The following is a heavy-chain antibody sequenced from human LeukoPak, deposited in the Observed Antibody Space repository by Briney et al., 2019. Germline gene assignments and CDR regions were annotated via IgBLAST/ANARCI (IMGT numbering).Heavy chain of an antibody. D-gene: IGHD5-18*01. V-gene: IGHV3-7*01. J-gene: IGHJ6*03. CDR3: ARDNGYNYGYFYHYYMDV. CDR1: GFTSSVFW. CDR2: IKQDGSEK. Sequence: PGGSLRLSCAASGFTSSVFWMSWVRQAPGKGLEWVANIKQDGSEKYYGDSVKGRFTISRDNSKKSLYLQMNSLRAEDTAVYYCARDNGYNYGYFYHYYMDVWGKGTTVTVSS.